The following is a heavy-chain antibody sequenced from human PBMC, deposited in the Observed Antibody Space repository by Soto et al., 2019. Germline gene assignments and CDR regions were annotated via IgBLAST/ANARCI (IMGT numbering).Heavy chain of an antibody. V-gene: IGHV3-30*18. CDR3: AKDLSYGYFDY. CDR2: IAWDGSYK. CDR1: GFTFSSYP. Sequence: GGSLRLSCAASGFTFSSYPMHWVRQAPGKGLEWVAVIAWDGSYKYYANSVKGRFSISRDDPKKTLYLQMDSLRPDGTAVYYCAKDLSYGYFDYWGKGTLVTVDS. D-gene: IGHD1-26*01. J-gene: IGHJ4*02.